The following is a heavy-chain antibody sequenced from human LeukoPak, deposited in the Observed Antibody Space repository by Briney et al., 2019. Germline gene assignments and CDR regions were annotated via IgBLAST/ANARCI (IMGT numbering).Heavy chain of an antibody. V-gene: IGHV4-61*01. CDR3: AREQLVLGYFDY. D-gene: IGHD6-13*01. CDR1: GGSVSSGSYY. CDR2: IYYSGST. J-gene: IGHJ4*02. Sequence: PSETLSLTCTVSGGSVSSGSYYWRWIRQPPGKGLEWIGYIYYSGSTNYNPSLKSRVTISVDTSKNQFSLKLSSVTAADTAVYNCAREQLVLGYFDYWGQGTLVTVSS.